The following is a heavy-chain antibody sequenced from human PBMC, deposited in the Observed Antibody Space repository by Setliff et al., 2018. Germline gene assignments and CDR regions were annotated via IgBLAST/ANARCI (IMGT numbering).Heavy chain of an antibody. J-gene: IGHJ5*02. CDR1: GFTFTSYA. D-gene: IGHD3-10*01. V-gene: IGHV3-23*01. CDR3: AKSLRLASSGSYWFDP. Sequence: GGSLRLSCAASGFTFTSYAMNWVRQAPGKGLEWVSAISGSGGSTDYADSVKGRFTISRENSKMYLQMDSLRAEDTALYYCAKSLRLASSGSYWFDPWGQGTLVTVSS. CDR2: ISGSGGST.